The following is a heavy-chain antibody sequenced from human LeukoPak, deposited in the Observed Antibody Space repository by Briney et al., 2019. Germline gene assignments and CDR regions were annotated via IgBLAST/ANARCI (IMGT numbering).Heavy chain of an antibody. CDR2: ISWDGGST. CDR3: AKDFSRVTMVRGALNY. V-gene: IGHV3-43D*03. J-gene: IGHJ4*02. Sequence: GGSLRLSCAASGFTFDDYAMHWVRQAPGKGLEWVSLISWDGGSTYYADSVKGRFTISRDNSKNSLYLQMNSLRAEDTALYYCAKDFSRVTMVRGALNYWGQGTLVTVSS. D-gene: IGHD3-10*01. CDR1: GFTFDDYA.